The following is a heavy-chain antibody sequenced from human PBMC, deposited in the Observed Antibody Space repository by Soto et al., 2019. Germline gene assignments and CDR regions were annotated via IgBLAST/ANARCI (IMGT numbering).Heavy chain of an antibody. Sequence: GGSLRLSCAASGFTVSSNYMSWVRQAPGKGLEWVSVIYSGGSTYYADSVKGRFTISRDNSKNTLYLQMNSLRAEDTAVYYCARSYYGDYRVYWGQGTLVTVSS. V-gene: IGHV3-66*01. CDR2: IYSGGST. CDR1: GFTVSSNY. CDR3: ARSYYGDYRVY. D-gene: IGHD4-17*01. J-gene: IGHJ4*02.